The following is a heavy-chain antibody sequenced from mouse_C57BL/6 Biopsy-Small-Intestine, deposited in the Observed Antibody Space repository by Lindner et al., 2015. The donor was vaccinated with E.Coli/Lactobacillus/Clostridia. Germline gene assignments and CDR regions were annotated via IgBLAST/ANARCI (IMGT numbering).Heavy chain of an antibody. CDR3: ARIGNQGYETSEY. V-gene: IGHV9-3*02. D-gene: IGHD2-14*01. J-gene: IGHJ4*01. CDR1: GYTFTNYA. CDR2: VDTNTGNP. Sequence: VKVSCKASGYTFTNYAMNWVRQAPGQGLEFMGWVDTNTGNPTYAQGFTGRFVFSLDTSVSTAYLQINSLKSEDTAVYYCARIGNQGYETSEYWGQGTLVTVSS.